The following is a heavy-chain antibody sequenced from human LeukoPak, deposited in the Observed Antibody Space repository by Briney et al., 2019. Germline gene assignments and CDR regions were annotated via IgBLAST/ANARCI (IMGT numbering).Heavy chain of an antibody. CDR1: GFTFSSYG. Sequence: GGSLRLSCAASGFTFSSYGMHWVRQAPGKGLEWVAAISYDGSNKYYADSVKGRFTISRDNSKNTLYLQTNSLRAEDTAVYYCAKDMVHYYDSSGYDTLADYWGQGTLVTVSS. J-gene: IGHJ4*02. D-gene: IGHD3-22*01. CDR2: ISYDGSNK. CDR3: AKDMVHYYDSSGYDTLADY. V-gene: IGHV3-30*18.